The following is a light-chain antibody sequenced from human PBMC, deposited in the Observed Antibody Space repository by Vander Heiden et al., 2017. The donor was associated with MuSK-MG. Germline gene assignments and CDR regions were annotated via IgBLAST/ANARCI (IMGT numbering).Light chain of an antibody. CDR1: QSLLHSNGYNY. CDR2: LGS. J-gene: IGKJ4*01. CDR3: MQALQTPLT. V-gene: IGKV2-28*01. Sequence: DIVMTQSPLSLPVTPGEPASISCRSSQSLLHSNGYNYLDWYLQKPGQSPQLLIYLGSNRAAGVPDRFSGSGSGTDFTLKISRVEAEDVGVYYCMQALQTPLTFGGETKVEIQ.